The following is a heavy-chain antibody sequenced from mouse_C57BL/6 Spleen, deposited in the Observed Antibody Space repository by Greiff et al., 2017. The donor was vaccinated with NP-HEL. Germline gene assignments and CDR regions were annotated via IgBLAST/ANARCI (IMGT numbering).Heavy chain of an antibody. Sequence: EVMLVESGGGLVQPKGSLKLSCAASGFTFNTYAMHWVRQAPGKGLEWVARIRSKSSNYATYYADSVKDRFTISRDDSQSMLYRQMNNLKTEDTAMDYGVRGGDDGYYYWYFDVWGTGTTVTVSS. CDR2: IRSKSSNYAT. D-gene: IGHD2-3*01. J-gene: IGHJ1*03. CDR1: GFTFNTYA. V-gene: IGHV10-3*01. CDR3: VRGGDDGYYYWYFDV.